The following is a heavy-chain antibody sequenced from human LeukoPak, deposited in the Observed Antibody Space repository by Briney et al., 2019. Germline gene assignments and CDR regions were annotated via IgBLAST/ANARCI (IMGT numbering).Heavy chain of an antibody. CDR2: ISSSSSHI. D-gene: IGHD3-10*01. Sequence: GGSLRLSCAASGFTLSIYSMNWVRQAPGKGLEWVSYISSSSSHIYYADSVKGRFTISRDNAKNSLDLQMNSLRAEDTAVYYCARGNSGDDFDIWGQGTMVTVSS. V-gene: IGHV3-21*01. CDR1: GFTLSIYS. J-gene: IGHJ3*02. CDR3: ARGNSGDDFDI.